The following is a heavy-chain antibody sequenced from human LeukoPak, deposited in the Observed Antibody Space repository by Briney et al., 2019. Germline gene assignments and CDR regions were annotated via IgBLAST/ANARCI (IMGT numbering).Heavy chain of an antibody. V-gene: IGHV4-61*02. Sequence: PSETLSLTCTVSGGSISSGSYCWSWIRQPAGKGLEWIGRIYTSGSTNNNPSLKSRVTISVDTSKNQFSLKLSSVTAADTAVYYCASEVYVDYGDYYYYGMDVWGQGTTVTVSS. CDR3: ASEVYVDYGDYYYYGMDV. D-gene: IGHD4-17*01. J-gene: IGHJ6*02. CDR1: GGSISSGSYC. CDR2: IYTSGST.